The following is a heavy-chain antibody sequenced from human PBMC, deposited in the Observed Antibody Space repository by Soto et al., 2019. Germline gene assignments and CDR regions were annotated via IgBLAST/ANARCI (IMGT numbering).Heavy chain of an antibody. V-gene: IGHV3-30-3*01. Sequence: QVRLVASGGGVVQPGRSLRLSCAATGFTFSDYAMPWVRQAPGKGLEWVAAISYDGNNKYYANSVKGRFTISRDTSKNTLFLQMNSPRPEDTAVYYCGRGGGSIWAPLDDWGQGTLVTVSS. J-gene: IGHJ4*02. CDR2: ISYDGNNK. D-gene: IGHD6-13*01. CDR3: GRGGGSIWAPLDD. CDR1: GFTFSDYA.